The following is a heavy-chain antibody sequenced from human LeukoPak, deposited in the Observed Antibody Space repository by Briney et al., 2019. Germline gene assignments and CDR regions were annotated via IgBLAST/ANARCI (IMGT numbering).Heavy chain of an antibody. CDR1: GFTFSSYS. D-gene: IGHD3-10*01. CDR3: ARGDGATPPDAFDI. Sequence: PGGSLRLSCAASGFTFSSYSMNWVRQAPGKGLQWVSSTSSSRSYIYYPDSVKGRFTISRDNAKNSLYLQMNSLRGEDTAVYYCARGDGATPPDAFDIWGQGTMVTVSS. J-gene: IGHJ3*02. V-gene: IGHV3-21*01. CDR2: TSSSRSYI.